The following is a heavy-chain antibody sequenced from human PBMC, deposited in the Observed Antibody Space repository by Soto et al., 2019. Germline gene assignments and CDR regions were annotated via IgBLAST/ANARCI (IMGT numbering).Heavy chain of an antibody. V-gene: IGHV4-34*01. CDR2: INHSGST. Sequence: PSETLSLTCAVYGGSFSGYYWSWIRQPPGKGLEWIGEINHSGSTNYNPSLKSRVTISVDTSKNSLYLQMNSLRAEDTAVYYCARDLGRTAAGYYYYYAMDVWGQGTTVTVSS. CDR1: GGSFSGYY. CDR3: ARDLGRTAAGYYYYYAMDV. J-gene: IGHJ6*02. D-gene: IGHD2-2*01.